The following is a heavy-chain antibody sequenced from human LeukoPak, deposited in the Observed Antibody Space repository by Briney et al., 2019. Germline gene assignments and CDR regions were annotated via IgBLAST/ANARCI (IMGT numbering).Heavy chain of an antibody. V-gene: IGHV1-24*01. J-gene: IGHJ4*02. D-gene: IGHD3-22*01. CDR2: FDPEDGET. Sequence: GASVKVSCKVSGYTLTELSMHWVRQAPGKGLEWMGGFDPEDGETIYAQKFQGRVTMTGDTSTDTAYMELSSLRSEDTAVYYCATTRVNYYDSSGYYYDYWGQGTLVTVSS. CDR1: GYTLTELS. CDR3: ATTRVNYYDSSGYYYDY.